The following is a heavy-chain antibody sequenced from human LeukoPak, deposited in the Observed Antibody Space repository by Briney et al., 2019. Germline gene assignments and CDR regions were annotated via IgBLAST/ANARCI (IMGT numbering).Heavy chain of an antibody. J-gene: IGHJ5*02. CDR3: ARDPIVGSTPNWFDP. CDR1: GFTFRDYN. Sequence: GGSLRLPCTASGFTFRDYNMGWFRQAPGKGLEWVGFIRSQTYGGTTQYAPSVKGRFSISTDDSKSIAYLQMDSLKSEDTAVYYCARDPIVGSTPNWFDPWGQGTQVTVSS. D-gene: IGHD1-26*01. CDR2: IRSQTYGGTT. V-gene: IGHV3-49*03.